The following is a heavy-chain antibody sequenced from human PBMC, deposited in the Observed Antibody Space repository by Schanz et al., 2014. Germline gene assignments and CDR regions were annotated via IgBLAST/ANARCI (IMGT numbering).Heavy chain of an antibody. CDR1: GGSISSSSYF. V-gene: IGHV4-39*01. CDR2: IYHSGST. J-gene: IGHJ4*02. CDR3: ARHMGRLSSSRGNYFDY. Sequence: QLQLQESGPGLVKPSETLSLTCTVSGGSISSSSYFWGWIRQPPGKGLEWIGSIYHSGSTYNNPPLKSRVTMTGDTPKNQFSLKLYSVTAADTALYYCARHMGRLSSSRGNYFDYWGQGTLVTVSS. D-gene: IGHD6-13*01.